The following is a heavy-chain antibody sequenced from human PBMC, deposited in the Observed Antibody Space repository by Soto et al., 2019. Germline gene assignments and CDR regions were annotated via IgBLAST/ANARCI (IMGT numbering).Heavy chain of an antibody. CDR2: IYWDDDK. CDR3: AHSHVGGEGYCSSTSCYDAFDI. V-gene: IGHV2-5*02. D-gene: IGHD2-2*01. CDR1: GFSLSTSGVG. J-gene: IGHJ3*02. Sequence: QITLKESGPTLVNPTQTLTLTCTFSGFSLSTSGVGVGWIRQPPGKALEWLALIYWDDDKRYSPSLKSRLTITKDTSKNQVVLTMTNMDPVDTATYYCAHSHVGGEGYCSSTSCYDAFDIWGQGTMVTVSS.